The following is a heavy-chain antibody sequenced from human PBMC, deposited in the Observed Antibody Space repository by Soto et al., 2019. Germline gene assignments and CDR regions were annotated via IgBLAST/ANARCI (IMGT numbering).Heavy chain of an antibody. Sequence: QVQLVQSGAEVKKPGASVKVSCKASGYTFTANYMHWVRQAPGQGLDWVGWINPNSGGTNYAQEFQGRVTMTRDTSINTAYMELSRLRSHDTAVYYCARVDGYSYGLGGGYWGQGILVTVSA. CDR3: ARVDGYSYGLGGGY. V-gene: IGHV1-2*02. J-gene: IGHJ4*02. CDR1: GYTFTANY. CDR2: INPNSGGT. D-gene: IGHD5-18*01.